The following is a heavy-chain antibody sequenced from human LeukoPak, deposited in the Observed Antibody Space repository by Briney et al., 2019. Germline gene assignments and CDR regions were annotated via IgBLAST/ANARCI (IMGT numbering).Heavy chain of an antibody. CDR3: ARDPHPWGSYYYYGMDV. CDR1: GFTFSSYW. Sequence: PGGSLRLSCAASGFTFSSYWMHWVRQPPGKGLVWVSRINSDGSFTGYADSVKGRFTISRDNVKNTLYLQMNSLRAEDTAVYYCARDPHPWGSYYYYGMDVWGQGTTVTVSS. D-gene: IGHD7-27*01. CDR2: INSDGSFT. J-gene: IGHJ6*02. V-gene: IGHV3-74*01.